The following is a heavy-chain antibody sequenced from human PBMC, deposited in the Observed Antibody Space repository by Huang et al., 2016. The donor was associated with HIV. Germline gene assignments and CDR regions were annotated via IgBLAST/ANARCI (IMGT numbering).Heavy chain of an antibody. CDR2: IHYSGST. CDR1: GGSISSYY. Sequence: QVQLQESGPGLVKPSETLSLTCTVFGGSISSYYWSWIRQPPGKGLEWIGYIHYSGSTNYNPSLKSRVTTSVDTSKNQFFLKLSSVTAADTAVYYCARGGPYSRDYYYYGMDVWGQGTTVTVSS. D-gene: IGHD6-13*01. J-gene: IGHJ6*02. V-gene: IGHV4-59*01. CDR3: ARGGPYSRDYYYYGMDV.